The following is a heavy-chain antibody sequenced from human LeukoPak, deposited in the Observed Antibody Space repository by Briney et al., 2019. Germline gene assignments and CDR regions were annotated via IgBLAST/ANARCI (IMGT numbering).Heavy chain of an antibody. J-gene: IGHJ6*02. Sequence: GGSLRLSCAASGFTFSSYWMSWVRQAPGKGLEWVANIKQDGSEKYYVDSVKGRFTISRDNAKNSLYLQMNSLRAEDTAVYYCARDLFRADILTGYPLGVWGQGTTVTVSS. V-gene: IGHV3-7*01. CDR1: GFTFSSYW. D-gene: IGHD3-9*01. CDR3: ARDLFRADILTGYPLGV. CDR2: IKQDGSEK.